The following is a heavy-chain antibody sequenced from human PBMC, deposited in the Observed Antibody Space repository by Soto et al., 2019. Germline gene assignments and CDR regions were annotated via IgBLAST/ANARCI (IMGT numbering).Heavy chain of an antibody. CDR2: IIPIFGTA. Sequence: QVQLVQSGAEVKKPGSSVKVSCKASGGTFSSYDIIWVRQAPAQGLEWMGGIIPIFGTANYAQKFQGRVTITADESTSTAYMELSSLRSEDTAVYYCARAGIAVAGMGWFDPWGQGTLVTVSS. J-gene: IGHJ5*02. CDR3: ARAGIAVAGMGWFDP. D-gene: IGHD6-19*01. V-gene: IGHV1-69*01. CDR1: GGTFSSYD.